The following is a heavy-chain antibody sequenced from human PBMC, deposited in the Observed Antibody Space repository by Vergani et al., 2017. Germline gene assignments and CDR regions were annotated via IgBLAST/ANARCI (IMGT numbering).Heavy chain of an antibody. CDR1: GFTFNSYA. CDR3: SKVCGSTSCPYGGGAFDV. V-gene: IGHV3-23*01. CDR2: IHNNGGST. D-gene: IGHD2-2*01. J-gene: IGHJ3*01. Sequence: QLLESGGGLIQPGGSLRLSCAASGFTFNSYAMTWVRQGPGTGLEWVSGIHNNGGSTYYADSVKGRFTISRDNSKNTLYLQMTVLRAEDTATYYCSKVCGSTSCPYGGGAFDVWGHGTMVTVSS.